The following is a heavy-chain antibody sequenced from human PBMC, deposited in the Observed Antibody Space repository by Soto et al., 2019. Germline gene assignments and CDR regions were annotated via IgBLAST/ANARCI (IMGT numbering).Heavy chain of an antibody. J-gene: IGHJ4*02. Sequence: LSLTCAVYGGSFSGYYWSWIRQPPGKGLEWIGEINHSGSTNYNPSLKSRVTISVDTSKNQFSLKLSSVTAADTAVYYCARGREPSYDSSGYFDYWGQGTLVTVS. D-gene: IGHD3-22*01. V-gene: IGHV4-34*01. CDR2: INHSGST. CDR1: GGSFSGYY. CDR3: ARGREPSYDSSGYFDY.